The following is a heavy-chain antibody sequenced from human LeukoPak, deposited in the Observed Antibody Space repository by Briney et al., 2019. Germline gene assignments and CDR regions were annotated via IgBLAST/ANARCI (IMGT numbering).Heavy chain of an antibody. D-gene: IGHD2-8*01. J-gene: IGHJ4*02. V-gene: IGHV3-21*01. Sequence: GGSLRLSCAASGFTFSSYSMNWVRQAPGKGLEWVSSISSSSSYIYYADSVKGRFTISRDNAKNSLYLQMNSLRAEDTAVYYCAKGRRYCTNGVCRDFDYWGQVTLVTVSS. CDR1: GFTFSSYS. CDR2: ISSSSSYI. CDR3: AKGRRYCTNGVCRDFDY.